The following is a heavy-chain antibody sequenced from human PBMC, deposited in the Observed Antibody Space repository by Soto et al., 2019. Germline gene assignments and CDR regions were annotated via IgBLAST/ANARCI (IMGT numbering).Heavy chain of an antibody. J-gene: IGHJ4*02. D-gene: IGHD2-2*01. CDR1: GHTLSDLS. CDR3: ETGGRYCSSSFCRINDY. V-gene: IGHV1-24*01. Sequence: ASVKVSCKVSGHTLSDLSMQWVRQAPGKGLEWMGGFDPEDGETIYAQKFQGRVTMTEDTSTDTTYLELNSLRSEDTAVYYCETGGRYCSSSFCRINDYWGQGTLVTVSS. CDR2: FDPEDGET.